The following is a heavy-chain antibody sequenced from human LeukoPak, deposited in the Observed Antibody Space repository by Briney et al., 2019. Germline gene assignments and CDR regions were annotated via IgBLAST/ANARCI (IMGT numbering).Heavy chain of an antibody. D-gene: IGHD3-22*01. Sequence: ASETLSLTCTVSGDSISTSSFYWGWIRQSPGKGPEWLGSIYYNGISHYNPSLKRRVTIYVDTSRNQFSLHVYSVTAADTAVFYCARSDYYDYRQIDFWGQGTLVTVSS. V-gene: IGHV4-39*01. CDR1: GDSISTSSFY. CDR2: IYYNGIS. CDR3: ARSDYYDYRQIDF. J-gene: IGHJ4*02.